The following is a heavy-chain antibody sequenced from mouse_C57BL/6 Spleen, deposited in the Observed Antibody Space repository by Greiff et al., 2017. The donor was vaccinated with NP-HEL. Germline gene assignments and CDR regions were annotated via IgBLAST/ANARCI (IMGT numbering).Heavy chain of an antibody. J-gene: IGHJ3*01. D-gene: IGHD1-1*01. CDR1: GFTFSSYA. CDR2: ISDGGSYT. Sequence: EVKLMESGGGLVKPGGSLKLSCAASGFTFSSYAMSWVRQTPEKRLAWVATISDGGSYTYYPDNVKGRFTISRDNAKNNLYLQMSHLKSEDTAMYYCARDGYYGSSWFAYWGQGTLVTVSA. CDR3: ARDGYYGSSWFAY. V-gene: IGHV5-4*01.